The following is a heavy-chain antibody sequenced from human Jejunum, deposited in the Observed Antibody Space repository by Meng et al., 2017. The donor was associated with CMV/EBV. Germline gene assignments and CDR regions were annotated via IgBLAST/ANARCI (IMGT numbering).Heavy chain of an antibody. J-gene: IGHJ4*02. D-gene: IGHD2-21*02. CDR3: AKGAASGVTAPDY. CDR2: VRGDGGAA. Sequence: GFPSKFYTMTWPRQAPGKGLGWVSRVRGDGGAAAYAASVQDRFTISRDNSRNTLYLQMKSLRAEDTALYYCAKGAASGVTAPDYWGQGTLVTVSS. V-gene: IGHV3-23*01. CDR1: GFPSKFYT.